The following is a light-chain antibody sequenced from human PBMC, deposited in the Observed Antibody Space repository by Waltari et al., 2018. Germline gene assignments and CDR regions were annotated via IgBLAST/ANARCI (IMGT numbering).Light chain of an antibody. Sequence: DIQMTQSPSSLSASVGDRVTLTCRASQSISSYLNWYQQKPGKAPKLLIYAASSLQSGVPSRFSGSGSGTDFTLTISSPQPEDFATYYCQQSYSTLWTFGQGTKVEIK. CDR2: AAS. J-gene: IGKJ1*01. CDR1: QSISSY. CDR3: QQSYSTLWT. V-gene: IGKV1-39*01.